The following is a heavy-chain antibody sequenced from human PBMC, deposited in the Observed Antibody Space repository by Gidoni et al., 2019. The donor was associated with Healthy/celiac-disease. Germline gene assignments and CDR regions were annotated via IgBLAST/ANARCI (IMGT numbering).Heavy chain of an antibody. D-gene: IGHD5-18*01. CDR2: ISWNSGSI. Sequence: EVQLVASGGGLVQPGRSLRLSCSASGFTFDDYAMHWVRQAPGKGLEWVAGISWNSGSIGYADSGKGRFTISRDNAKNSLYLQMNSLRAEDTALYYCATSPGYSYGAYWGQGTLVTVSS. V-gene: IGHV3-9*01. J-gene: IGHJ4*02. CDR3: ATSPGYSYGAY. CDR1: GFTFDDYA.